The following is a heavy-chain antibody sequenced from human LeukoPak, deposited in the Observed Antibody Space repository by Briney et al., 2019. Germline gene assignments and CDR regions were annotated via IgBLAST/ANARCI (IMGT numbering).Heavy chain of an antibody. Sequence: GGSLRLSCAASGFTFSSYSMNWVRQAPGEGLEWVSSISSSSSYIYYADSVKGRFTISRDNAKNSLYLQMNSLRAEDTAVYYCARGTGQLLSWFDPWGQGTLVTVSS. CDR3: ARGTGQLLSWFDP. CDR2: ISSSSSYI. CDR1: GFTFSSYS. J-gene: IGHJ5*02. D-gene: IGHD2-2*01. V-gene: IGHV3-21*01.